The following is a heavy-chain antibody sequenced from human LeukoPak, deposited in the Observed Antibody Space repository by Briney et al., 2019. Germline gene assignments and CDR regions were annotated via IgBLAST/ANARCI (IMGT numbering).Heavy chain of an antibody. J-gene: IGHJ4*02. CDR2: IYYSGST. CDR1: GGSISSGDYY. Sequence: SETLSLTCTVSGGSISSGDYYWSWIRQPPGKGLEWIGYIYYSGSTYYNPSLKSRVTISVDTSKNQFSLKLSAVTSADTDVYYCARVKGAVAGTRIFDYWGQGTLVTVSS. D-gene: IGHD6-19*01. V-gene: IGHV4-30-4*01. CDR3: ARVKGAVAGTRIFDY.